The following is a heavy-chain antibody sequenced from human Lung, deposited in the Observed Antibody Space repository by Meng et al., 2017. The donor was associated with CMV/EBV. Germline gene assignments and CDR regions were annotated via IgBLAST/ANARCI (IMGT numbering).Heavy chain of an antibody. D-gene: IGHD4-11*01. CDR3: AKDRGDYSNFRFDP. V-gene: IGHV3-23*01. CDR2: ISGSGGRT. J-gene: IGHJ5*02. CDR1: GFIFSDYG. Sequence: GESLKISCAASGFIFSDYGMSWVRQVPGKGLEWLSGISGSGGRTYYAESIKGRFTIPRDNSKNTIYLQMDNLRAEDTAVYYCAKDRGDYSNFRFDPWGQGXLVTVSS.